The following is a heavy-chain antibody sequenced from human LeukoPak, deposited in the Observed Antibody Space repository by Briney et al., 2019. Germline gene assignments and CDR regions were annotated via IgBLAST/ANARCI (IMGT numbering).Heavy chain of an antibody. CDR3: ARGNMDV. J-gene: IGHJ6*03. V-gene: IGHV4-39*07. Sequence: WVRQPPGKGLEWIGSIYYSGSTYYNPSLKSRVTISVDTSKNQFSLKLSSVTAADTAVYYCARGNMDVWGKGATVTISS. CDR2: IYYSGST.